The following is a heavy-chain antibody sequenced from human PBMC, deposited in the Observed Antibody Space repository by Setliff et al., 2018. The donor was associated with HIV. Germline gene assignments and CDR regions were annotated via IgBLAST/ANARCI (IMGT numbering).Heavy chain of an antibody. CDR1: GYTFTSYA. CDR3: ASSTVTVFGVVPYYFDY. D-gene: IGHD3-3*01. Sequence: GASVKVSCKASGYTFTSYAMHWVRQAPGQRLEWMGWINAGNGNTKYSQKFQGRVTITRDTSARKAYMELSSLRSEDTAVYYCASSTVTVFGVVPYYFDYWGRGTLVTVSS. V-gene: IGHV1-3*01. CDR2: INAGNGNT. J-gene: IGHJ4*02.